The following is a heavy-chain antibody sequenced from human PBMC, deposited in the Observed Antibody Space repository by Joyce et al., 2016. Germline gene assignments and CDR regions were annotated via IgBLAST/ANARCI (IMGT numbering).Heavy chain of an antibody. V-gene: IGHV1-3*01. D-gene: IGHD3-3*01. Sequence: QVQLVQSGAEVKKPGASVKVSCKASGYTFANYAIHWVRQAPGQRLEWMGWINSKNGNTKYSQKFQGRVTITRDTSASTAYMELSSLKSEDSAVYYCARDDQANQNYDFWSGYVLGAFDIWGQGTMVTVSS. CDR1: GYTFANYA. CDR3: ARDDQANQNYDFWSGYVLGAFDI. J-gene: IGHJ3*02. CDR2: INSKNGNT.